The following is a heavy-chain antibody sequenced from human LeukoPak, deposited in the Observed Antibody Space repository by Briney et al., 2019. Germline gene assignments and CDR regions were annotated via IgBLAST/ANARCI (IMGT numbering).Heavy chain of an antibody. CDR1: GGSFSGYY. Sequence: PSETLSLTCAVYGGSFSGYYWSWIRQPPGKGLEWIGEINHSGSTNYNPSLKSRVTLSVDTSKNQFSLKLSSVTAADTAVYYCARGSGGSYNYWGQGTLVTVSS. V-gene: IGHV4-34*01. CDR2: INHSGST. J-gene: IGHJ4*02. D-gene: IGHD1-26*01. CDR3: ARGSGGSYNY.